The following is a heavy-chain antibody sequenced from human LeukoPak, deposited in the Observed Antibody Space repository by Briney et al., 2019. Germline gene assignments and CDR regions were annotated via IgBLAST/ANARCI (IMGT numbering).Heavy chain of an antibody. V-gene: IGHV5-51*01. J-gene: IGHJ4*02. CDR2: IYPGDSDT. CDR3: ARLDNYYDSSGYFDY. Sequence: GESLKISCKGSGYSFTSYWIGWVRQMPGKGLEWMGIIYPGDSDTRYSPSFQGQVTISADRSISTAYLQWSSLKASDTAMYYCARLDNYYDSSGYFDYWGQGTLVTVSS. CDR1: GYSFTSYW. D-gene: IGHD3-22*01.